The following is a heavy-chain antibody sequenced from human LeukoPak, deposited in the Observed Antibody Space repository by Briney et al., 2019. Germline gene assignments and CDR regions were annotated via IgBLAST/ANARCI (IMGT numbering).Heavy chain of an antibody. CDR3: AKGLQSLPDFTS. CDR1: GFTFSSYS. V-gene: IGHV3-21*01. D-gene: IGHD4-11*01. CDR2: ISSSSSYI. Sequence: GGSLRLSCAASGFTFSSYSMNWVRQAPGKGLEWVSSISSSSSYIYYADSVKGRFTISRDNAKNSLYLQMNSLRAEDTAVYYCAKGLQSLPDFTSGAQETLVPVPS. J-gene: IGHJ4*02.